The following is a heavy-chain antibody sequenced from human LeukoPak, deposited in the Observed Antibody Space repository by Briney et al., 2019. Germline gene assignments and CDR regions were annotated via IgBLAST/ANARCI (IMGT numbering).Heavy chain of an antibody. Sequence: SETLSLTCTVSGGSISSGDYYWSWIRQPPGKGLEWIGYIYYSGSTYYNPSLKSRVTISVDTSKNQFSLKLSSVTAADTAVYYCATATYYYDSSGYYSPGQIDYWGQGTLVTVSS. V-gene: IGHV4-30-4*01. CDR2: IYYSGST. CDR3: ATATYYYDSSGYYSPGQIDY. J-gene: IGHJ4*02. D-gene: IGHD3-22*01. CDR1: GGSISSGDYY.